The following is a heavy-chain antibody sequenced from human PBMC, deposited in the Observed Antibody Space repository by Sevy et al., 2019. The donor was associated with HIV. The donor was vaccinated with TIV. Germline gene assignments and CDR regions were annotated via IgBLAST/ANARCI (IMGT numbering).Heavy chain of an antibody. D-gene: IGHD6-19*01. V-gene: IGHV4-38-2*01. CDR3: ARGIGTQGAGLYYFDY. J-gene: IGHJ4*02. Sequence: SETLSLTCAVSGYSISSDYYWGWIRQPPGKGLEWIGSIYHGGYSYYNPSLKSRVTISVDTSKNQFSLKLSSVIAADTAVFYCARGIGTQGAGLYYFDYWGQGTLVTVSS. CDR2: IYHGGYS. CDR1: GYSISSDYY.